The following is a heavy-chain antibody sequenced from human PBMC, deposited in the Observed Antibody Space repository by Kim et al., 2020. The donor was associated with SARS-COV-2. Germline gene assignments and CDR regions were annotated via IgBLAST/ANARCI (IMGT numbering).Heavy chain of an antibody. D-gene: IGHD3-3*01. CDR2: IRWDGGSI. CDR1: GFTFGDYA. J-gene: IGHJ6*02. V-gene: IGHV3-9*01. CDR3: AKDALYDFWSGSACMDV. Sequence: GGSLRLSCAASGFTFGDYAMHWVRQAPGKGLEWVSGIRWDGGSIGYADSVKGRFTISRDNAKNSLYLQMNSLRAEDTALYYCAKDALYDFWSGSACMDVWGQGTTVTVSS.